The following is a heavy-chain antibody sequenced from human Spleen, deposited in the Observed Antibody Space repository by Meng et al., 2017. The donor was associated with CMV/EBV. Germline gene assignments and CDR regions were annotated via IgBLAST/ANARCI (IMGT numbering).Heavy chain of an antibody. V-gene: IGHV4-34*01. D-gene: IGHD1-1*01. CDR2: INHSGST. CDR3: ARVVQELDLKYYYYYHAVDV. Sequence: GSLRLSCAVYGGSFSGYYWTWIRQPPGKGLEWIGEINHSGSTNYNPSLKSRVTILVDPSKNQFSLKLSSVTAADTAVYFCARVVQELDLKYYYYYHAVDVWGQGTTVTVSS. CDR1: GGSFSGYY. J-gene: IGHJ6*02.